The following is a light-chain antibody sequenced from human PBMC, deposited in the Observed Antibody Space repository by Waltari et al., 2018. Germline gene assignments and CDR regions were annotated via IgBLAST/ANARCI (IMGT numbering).Light chain of an antibody. CDR2: TND. CDR1: SSNIGSNY. V-gene: IGLV1-47*02. Sequence: QSVLTQPPSTSGTPGQRVTISCSGSSSNIGSNYVYWYQHLPGTAPKLLIYTNDQRPSGVPDRFSGSKSGTSASLAISGLQSDDESDYFCAAWDDTRSAVVFGGGTKLTVL. J-gene: IGLJ2*01. CDR3: AAWDDTRSAVV.